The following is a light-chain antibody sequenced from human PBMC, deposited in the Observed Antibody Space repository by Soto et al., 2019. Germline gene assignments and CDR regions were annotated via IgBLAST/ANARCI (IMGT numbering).Light chain of an antibody. CDR2: GTS. Sequence: EIVLTQSPGTLSVSPGERATLSCRASQTISSNNLAWYQQKTGQAPSLLIYGTSSRATGIPDRFSGSGSGTDFTLTISRLEPEDSAIYYCQQYGSWTFGQGTKVEIK. CDR1: QTISSNN. CDR3: QQYGSWT. J-gene: IGKJ1*01. V-gene: IGKV3-20*01.